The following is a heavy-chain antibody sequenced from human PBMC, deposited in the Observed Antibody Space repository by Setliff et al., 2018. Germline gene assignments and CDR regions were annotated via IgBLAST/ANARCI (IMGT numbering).Heavy chain of an antibody. D-gene: IGHD2-2*01. J-gene: IGHJ4*02. CDR1: DGSMTSGSYY. Sequence: KTSETLSLTCTVSDGSMTSGSYYWGWIRQPPGKGLQWIGSVHYSGASYYNPSLRRRLSMSVDTSKNQFTLKVISVTAADTAVDFCARLRCSSNSCPFDYWGQGTLVTVSS. CDR3: ARLRCSSNSCPFDY. V-gene: IGHV4-39*06. CDR2: VHYSGAS.